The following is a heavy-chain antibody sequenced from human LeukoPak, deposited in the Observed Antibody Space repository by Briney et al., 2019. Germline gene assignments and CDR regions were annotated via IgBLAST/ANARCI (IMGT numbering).Heavy chain of an antibody. CDR3: ARSIVVVTGLYFDY. Sequence: SETLSLTCTVSGGSISSYYWSWIRQPPGKGLEWIGYIYYSGSTNYNPPLKSRVTISVDTSKNQFSLKLSSVTAADTAVYYCARSIVVVTGLYFDYWGQGTLVTVSS. CDR2: IYYSGST. CDR1: GGSISSYY. J-gene: IGHJ4*02. D-gene: IGHD2-21*02. V-gene: IGHV4-59*08.